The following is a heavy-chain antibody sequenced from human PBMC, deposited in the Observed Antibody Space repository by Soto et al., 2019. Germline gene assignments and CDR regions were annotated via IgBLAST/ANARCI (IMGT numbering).Heavy chain of an antibody. CDR2: INSDATTT. Sequence: EVQLVESGGGLVQPGGSLRLSCAASGFTFSTYWMHWVRQVPGKGLLWVSRINSDATTTTYADSVQGRFTISRDNAKDTRFLQMDSLRVEDTALYYCARVTYGVNFYFDLWGRGTLVTVSS. D-gene: IGHD4-17*01. CDR3: ARVTYGVNFYFDL. J-gene: IGHJ2*01. CDR1: GFTFSTYW. V-gene: IGHV3-74*01.